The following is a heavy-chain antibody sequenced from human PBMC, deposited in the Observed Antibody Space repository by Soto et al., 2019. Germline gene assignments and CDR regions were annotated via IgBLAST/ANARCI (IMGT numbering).Heavy chain of an antibody. CDR3: AREGVNSGYFDY. CDR2: IYYSGST. V-gene: IGHV4-59*12. D-gene: IGHD6-19*01. J-gene: IGHJ4*02. Sequence: SETLSLTCTVSGGSISSYYWSWIRQPPGKGLEWIGYIYYSGSTNYNPSLKSRVTISVDTSKNQFSLKLSSVTAADTAVYYCAREGVNSGYFDYWGQGTLVTVSS. CDR1: GGSISSYY.